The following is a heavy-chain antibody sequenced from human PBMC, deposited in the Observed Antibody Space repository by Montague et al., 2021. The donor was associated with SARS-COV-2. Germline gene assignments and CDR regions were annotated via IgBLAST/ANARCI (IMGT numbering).Heavy chain of an antibody. CDR3: LCLPVVED. CDR1: GFTFSSYW. J-gene: IGHJ4*02. V-gene: IGHV3-74*01. CDR2: IKSDGSST. D-gene: IGHD3-16*01. Sequence: SLRLSCAASGFTFSSYWMHWVRQAPGKGLVWVSRIKSDGSSTSYADSVKGRFTISRDNAKNTLYSQMNSLRAEDTAVYYCLCLPVVEDWGQGSLVTVSS.